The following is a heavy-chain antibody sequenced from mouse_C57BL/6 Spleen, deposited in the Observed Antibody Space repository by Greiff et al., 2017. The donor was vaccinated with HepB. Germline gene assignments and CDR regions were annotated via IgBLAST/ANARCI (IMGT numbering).Heavy chain of an antibody. CDR3: ARDRDDYDEAMDY. D-gene: IGHD2-4*01. V-gene: IGHV3-6*01. Sequence: EVKLQESGPGLVKPSQSLSLTCSVTGYSITSGYYWNWIRQFPGNKLEWMGYISYDGSNNYNPSLKNRISITRDTSKNQFFLKLNSVTTEDTATYDCARDRDDYDEAMDYWGQGTSVTVSS. CDR1: GYSITSGYY. CDR2: ISYDGSN. J-gene: IGHJ4*01.